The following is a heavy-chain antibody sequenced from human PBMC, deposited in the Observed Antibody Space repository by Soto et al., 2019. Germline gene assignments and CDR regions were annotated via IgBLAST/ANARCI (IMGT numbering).Heavy chain of an antibody. D-gene: IGHD3-10*01. CDR3: ARDLMVRGVFYYYYGMDV. CDR2: IWYDGSNK. Sequence: QVQLVESGGGVVQPGRSLRLSCAASGFTFSSYGMHWVRQAPGKGLEWVAVIWYDGSNKYYADSVKGRFTISRDNSKNTLYLQMNSVRAEDTAVYYCARDLMVRGVFYYYYGMDVWGQGTTVTVSS. CDR1: GFTFSSYG. V-gene: IGHV3-33*01. J-gene: IGHJ6*02.